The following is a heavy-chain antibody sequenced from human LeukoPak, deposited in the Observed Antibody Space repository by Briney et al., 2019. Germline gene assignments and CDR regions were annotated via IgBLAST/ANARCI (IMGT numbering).Heavy chain of an antibody. J-gene: IGHJ4*02. CDR1: GFTFSSYA. CDR2: ISGSGGST. V-gene: IGHV3-23*01. Sequence: GGSLRLSCAASGFTFSSYAMSWVRQAPGKGLEWVSAISGSGGSTYYADSVKGRFTISRDNSKNTLYLQMNSLRAEDAAVYYCAKDANKRLGVIIKPLYFDYWGQGTLVTVSS. CDR3: AKDANKRLGVIIKPLYFDY. D-gene: IGHD3-10*01.